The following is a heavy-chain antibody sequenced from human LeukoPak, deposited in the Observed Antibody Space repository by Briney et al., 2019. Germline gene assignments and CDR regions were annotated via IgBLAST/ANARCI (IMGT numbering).Heavy chain of an antibody. CDR3: ARDGPSSDGSPYIPLEV. CDR1: GGSISSYY. J-gene: IGHJ4*02. D-gene: IGHD2-2*01. V-gene: IGHV4-59*12. Sequence: SETLSLTCTVSGGSISSYYWSWIRQPPGKGLEWIGYIYYSGSTNYNPSLKSRVTISVDTSKNQFSLKLSSVTAADTAVYYCARDGPSSDGSPYIPLEVWGQGTLVTVSS. CDR2: IYYSGST.